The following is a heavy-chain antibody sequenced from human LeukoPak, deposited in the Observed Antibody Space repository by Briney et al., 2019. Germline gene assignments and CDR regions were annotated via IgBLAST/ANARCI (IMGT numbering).Heavy chain of an antibody. Sequence: SGGSLRLSCAASGFTFSSYSMHWVRQAPGKGLEWVSSISSSSSYIYYADSVKGRFTISRDNAKNSLYLQMNSLRAEDTAVYYCARDFPTYYDFWSGSNDAFDIWGQGTMVTVSS. CDR3: ARDFPTYYDFWSGSNDAFDI. V-gene: IGHV3-21*01. CDR1: GFTFSSYS. J-gene: IGHJ3*02. CDR2: ISSSSSYI. D-gene: IGHD3-3*01.